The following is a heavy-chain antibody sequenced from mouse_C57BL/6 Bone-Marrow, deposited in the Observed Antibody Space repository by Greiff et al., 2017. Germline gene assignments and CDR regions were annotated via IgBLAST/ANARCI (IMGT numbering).Heavy chain of an antibody. CDR2: IYPRSGNT. CDR3: ARRGSSPHYYAMDY. V-gene: IGHV1-81*01. Sequence: VQLQQSGAELARPGASVKLSCKASGYTFTSYGISWVKQRTGQGLEWIGEIYPRSGNTYYNEKFKGKATLTADKSSSPAYMELRSLTSEDSAVYFCARRGSSPHYYAMDYWGQGASVTVSS. CDR1: GYTFTSYG. J-gene: IGHJ4*01. D-gene: IGHD1-1*01.